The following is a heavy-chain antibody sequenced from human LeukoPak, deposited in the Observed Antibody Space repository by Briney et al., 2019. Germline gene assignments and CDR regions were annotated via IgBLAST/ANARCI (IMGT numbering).Heavy chain of an antibody. V-gene: IGHV4-34*01. CDR1: GGSFSGYY. J-gene: IGHJ4*02. D-gene: IGHD2-2*01. Sequence: SETLSLTCAVYGGSFSGYYWSWIRQPPGKGLEWIGEINHSGSTNYNPSLKSRVTISVDTSKNQFSLKLSSVTAADTAVYYCAREGDLDCSSTGCYQYRGQGTLVTVSS. CDR2: INHSGST. CDR3: AREGDLDCSSTGCYQY.